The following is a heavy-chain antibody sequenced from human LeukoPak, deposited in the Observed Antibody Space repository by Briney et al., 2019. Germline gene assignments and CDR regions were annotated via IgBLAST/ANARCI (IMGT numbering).Heavy chain of an antibody. CDR1: GFTFSTYG. J-gene: IGHJ4*02. V-gene: IGHV3-30*02. CDR3: AKDNYDYGDYDGGDY. CDR2: IRYDGSNK. Sequence: PGGSLRLSCAASGFTFSTYGMHWVRQPPGKGLEWVAFIRYDGSNKYYADSVKGRFTISRDNSRDTLHLQMNSLRAEDTAVYYCAKDNYDYGDYDGGDYWCQGTLVTVSS. D-gene: IGHD4-17*01.